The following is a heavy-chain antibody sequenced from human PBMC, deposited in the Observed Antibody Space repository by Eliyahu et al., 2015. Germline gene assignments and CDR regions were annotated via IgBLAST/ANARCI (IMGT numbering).Heavy chain of an antibody. J-gene: IGHJ4*02. D-gene: IGHD2-2*01. V-gene: IGHV5-10-1*03. CDR1: GXSFTXYW. Sequence: XVQLVQSGAEVKKPGESLRIXCKGSGXSFTXYWIXWXRQMPGKGLEWMGRIDPSDSYTNYSPSFQGHVTISADKSISTAYLQWSSLKASDTAMYYCARYDQDGVVPAAHADYWGQGTLVTVSS. CDR2: IDPSDSYT. CDR3: ARYDQDGVVPAAHADY.